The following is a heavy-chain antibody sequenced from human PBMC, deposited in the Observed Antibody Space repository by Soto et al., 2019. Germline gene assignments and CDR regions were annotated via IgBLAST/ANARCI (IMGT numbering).Heavy chain of an antibody. CDR1: GFTFSSYE. V-gene: IGHV3-48*03. CDR3: ARDPPRKGIAVAGLTYYYYGMDV. Sequence: PGGSLRLSCAASGFTFSSYEMNWVRQAPWKGLEWVSYISSSGSTIYYADSVKGRFTISRDNAKNSLYLQMNSLRAEDTAVYYCARDPPRKGIAVAGLTYYYYGMDVWGQGNPGHRLL. CDR2: ISSSGSTI. J-gene: IGHJ6*02. D-gene: IGHD6-19*01.